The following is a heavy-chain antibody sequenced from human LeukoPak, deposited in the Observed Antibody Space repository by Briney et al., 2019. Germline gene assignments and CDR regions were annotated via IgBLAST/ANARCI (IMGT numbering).Heavy chain of an antibody. J-gene: IGHJ4*02. CDR2: IYYSGST. CDR1: GGSISSSSYY. Sequence: SETLSLTCTVSGGSISSSSYYWGWIRQPPGKGLEWIGSIYYSGSTYYNPSLKSRVTISVDTSKNQFSLKLSSVTAADTAVYYCASARGDGYNYPFDYWGQGTLVTVSS. V-gene: IGHV4-39*07. D-gene: IGHD5-24*01. CDR3: ASARGDGYNYPFDY.